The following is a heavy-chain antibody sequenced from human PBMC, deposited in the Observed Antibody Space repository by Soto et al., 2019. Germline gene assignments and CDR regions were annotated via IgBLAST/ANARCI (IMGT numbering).Heavy chain of an antibody. J-gene: IGHJ3*02. Sequence: SETLSLTCTVSGGSISSGGYYWSWFRQPPGKGLEWIGYIYYSGSTYYNPSLKSRVTISVDTSKNQFSLKLSSVTAADTAVYYCARDRGYYDSSGPIWGQGTMVTVSS. CDR3: ARDRGYYDSSGPI. CDR2: IYYSGST. CDR1: GGSISSGGYY. V-gene: IGHV4-30-4*01. D-gene: IGHD3-22*01.